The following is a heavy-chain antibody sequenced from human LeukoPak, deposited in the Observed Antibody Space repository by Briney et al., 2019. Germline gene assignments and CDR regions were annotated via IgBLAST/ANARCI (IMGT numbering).Heavy chain of an antibody. J-gene: IGHJ4*02. Sequence: APVKVSCKASGYTFTSYGISWVRQAPGQGLEWMGWISAYNGNTNYAQKLQGRVTMTTDTSTSTAYMELRSLRSDDTAVYYCARDSSSWYSAYYFDYWGQGTLVTVSS. CDR2: ISAYNGNT. CDR3: ARDSSSWYSAYYFDY. D-gene: IGHD6-13*01. V-gene: IGHV1-18*01. CDR1: GYTFTSYG.